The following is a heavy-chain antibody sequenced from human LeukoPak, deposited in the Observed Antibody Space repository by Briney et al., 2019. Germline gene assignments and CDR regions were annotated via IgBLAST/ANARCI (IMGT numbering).Heavy chain of an antibody. D-gene: IGHD2-8*02. CDR1: GGSISSSSYH. Sequence: SETLSLTCTVSGGSISSSSYHWGWIRQPPGRGLEWIGSISYSGSTYYNLSLKSRVTISVDTSKNQFSLKLNSLTAADTAVYFCARLGGVYGGYYFDYWGQGTLVTVSS. J-gene: IGHJ4*02. CDR3: ARLGGVYGGYYFDY. V-gene: IGHV4-39*01. CDR2: ISYSGST.